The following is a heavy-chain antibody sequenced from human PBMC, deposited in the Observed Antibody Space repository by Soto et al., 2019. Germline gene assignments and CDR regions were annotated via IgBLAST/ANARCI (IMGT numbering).Heavy chain of an antibody. CDR2: INPNSDGT. V-gene: IGHV1-2*04. J-gene: IGHJ6*03. CDR1: GYTFTGYY. D-gene: IGHD3-10*01. Sequence: GASVKVSCKASGYTFTGYYMHWVRQAPGQGLEWMGWINPNSDGTNYAQKFQGWVTMTRDTSISTAYMELSRLRSDDTAVYYCAREGVTMVRGVRRYYMDVWGKATTVTVSS. CDR3: AREGVTMVRGVRRYYMDV.